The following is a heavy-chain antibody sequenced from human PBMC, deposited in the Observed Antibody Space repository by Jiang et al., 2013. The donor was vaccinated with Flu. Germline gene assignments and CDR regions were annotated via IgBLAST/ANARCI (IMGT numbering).Heavy chain of an antibody. CDR3: ARCPTMVRGVDY. V-gene: IGHV4-61*01. CDR2: IYYSGST. Sequence: LLKPSETLSLTCTVSGGSVSSGSYYWSWIRQPPGKGLEWIGYIYYSGSTNYNPSLKSRVTISVDTSKNQFSLKLSSVTAADTAVYYCARCPTMVRGVDYWGQGTLVHRLL. CDR1: GGSVSSGSYY. J-gene: IGHJ4*02. D-gene: IGHD3-10*01.